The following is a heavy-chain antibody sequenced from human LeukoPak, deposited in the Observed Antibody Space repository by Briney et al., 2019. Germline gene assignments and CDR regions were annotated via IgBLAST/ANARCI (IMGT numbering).Heavy chain of an antibody. V-gene: IGHV1-18*01. CDR1: GYTLTSYG. CDR3: ARDLNVVVVAAIPGY. D-gene: IGHD2-15*01. CDR2: ISAYNGNT. Sequence: GASVKVSCKASGYTLTSYGISWVRQAPGQGLEWMGWISAYNGNTNYAQKLQGRVTMTTDTSTSTAYMELRSLRSDDTAVYYCARDLNVVVVAAIPGYWGQGTLVTVSS. J-gene: IGHJ4*02.